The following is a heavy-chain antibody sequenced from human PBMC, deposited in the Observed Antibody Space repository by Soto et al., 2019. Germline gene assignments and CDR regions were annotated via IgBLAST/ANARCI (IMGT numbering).Heavy chain of an antibody. CDR3: ARRACGSSRSIDF. CDR1: GFTFSSHP. J-gene: IGHJ4*03. Sequence: GGSLRLSCAASGFTFSSHPMSWVRQAPEKGLEWVSGISDSGGLTYNADSVKGRFTISRDNSKNTLYLQMNSLRAEDTALYYCARRACGSSRSIDFCGQGTMLTVSS. CDR2: ISDSGGLT. D-gene: IGHD6-6*01. V-gene: IGHV3-23*01.